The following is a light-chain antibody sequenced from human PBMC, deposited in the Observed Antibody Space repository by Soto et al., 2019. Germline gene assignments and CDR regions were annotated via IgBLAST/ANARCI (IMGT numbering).Light chain of an antibody. J-gene: IGKJ2*01. V-gene: IGKV3-20*01. Sequence: EIVLTQSPGPLSLSPGERATLSCRASQSVISNYLAWYQQKPGQAPRFLIYGASSRSTGIPDRFSGSGSGTHCSLTIISLEPEDFAVYFCQQYGNSPPSFVQGTKLEIK. CDR2: GAS. CDR3: QQYGNSPPS. CDR1: QSVISNY.